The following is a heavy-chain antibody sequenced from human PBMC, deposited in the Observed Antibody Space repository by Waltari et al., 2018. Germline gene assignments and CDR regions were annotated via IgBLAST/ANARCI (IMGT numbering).Heavy chain of an antibody. Sequence: QVQLQQWGAGLLKPSETLSLTCAVYGGSFSGYYWSWIRQPPGKGLEWIGEINHSGSTNYNPSLKSRVTISVDTSKNQFSLKLSSVTAADTAVYYCARGKGNRWFDPWGQGTLVTVSS. D-gene: IGHD1-1*01. J-gene: IGHJ5*02. V-gene: IGHV4-34*01. CDR3: ARGKGNRWFDP. CDR2: INHSGST. CDR1: GGSFSGYY.